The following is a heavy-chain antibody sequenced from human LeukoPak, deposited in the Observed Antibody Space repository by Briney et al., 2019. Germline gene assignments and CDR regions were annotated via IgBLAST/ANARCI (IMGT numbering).Heavy chain of an antibody. CDR1: GYSFTSYW. V-gene: IGHV5-51*01. CDR2: IYPGGSDT. J-gene: IGHJ3*02. Sequence: AGESLKISCKGSGYSFTSYWIGWVRQMPGKGLEWMGIIYPGGSDTRYSPSFQGQVTISADKSISTAYLQWSSLKASDTAMYYCARRMAYYDILTGYGDAFDIWGQGTMVTVSS. CDR3: ARRMAYYDILTGYGDAFDI. D-gene: IGHD3-9*01.